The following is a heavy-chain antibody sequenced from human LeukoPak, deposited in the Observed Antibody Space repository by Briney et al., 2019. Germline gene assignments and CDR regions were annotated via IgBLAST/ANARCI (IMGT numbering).Heavy chain of an antibody. Sequence: GGSLRLSCATSGFPLSTSDMTWVRQAPGKGLEWVSHILSTGTTYYADSVRGRFSISRDNAKNTLFLLMTSLRAEDTAVYYCATVKYDYGDPVGWFDPWGQGTLVTVSS. V-gene: IGHV3-23*05. D-gene: IGHD4-17*01. CDR3: ATVKYDYGDPVGWFDP. CDR1: GFPLSTSD. J-gene: IGHJ5*02. CDR2: ILSTGTT.